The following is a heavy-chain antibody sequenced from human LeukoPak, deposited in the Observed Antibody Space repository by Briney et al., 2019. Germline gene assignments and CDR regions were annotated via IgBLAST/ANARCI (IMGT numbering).Heavy chain of an antibody. V-gene: IGHV4-4*07. CDR2: IYTSGST. Sequence: SETPSLTCTVSGGSISSYYWSWIRQPAGKGLEWIGRIYTSGSTNYNPSLKSRVTMSVDTSKNQFSLKLSSVTAADTAVYYCARITYCSSTSCTYYFDYWGQGTLVTVSS. D-gene: IGHD2-2*01. CDR1: GGSISSYY. CDR3: ARITYCSSTSCTYYFDY. J-gene: IGHJ4*02.